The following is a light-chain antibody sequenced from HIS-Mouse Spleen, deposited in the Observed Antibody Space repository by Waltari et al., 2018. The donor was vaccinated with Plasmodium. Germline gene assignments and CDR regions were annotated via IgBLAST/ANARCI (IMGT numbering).Light chain of an antibody. CDR3: YSAADNNWV. Sequence: SYELTQPSSVSVSPGQTARITCSRAVLATKKYARWFQQKPGQAPVLVIYKDSERPSGIPERFSGSSSGTTVTLTISGAQVEDEADYYCYSAADNNWVFGGGTKLTVL. J-gene: IGLJ3*02. V-gene: IGLV3-27*01. CDR2: KDS. CDR1: VLATKKY.